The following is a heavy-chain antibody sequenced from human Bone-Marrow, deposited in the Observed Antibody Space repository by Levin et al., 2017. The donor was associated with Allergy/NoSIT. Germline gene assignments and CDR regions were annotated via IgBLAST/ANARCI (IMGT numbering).Heavy chain of an antibody. V-gene: IGHV5-51*01. D-gene: IGHD2-2*01. J-gene: IGHJ4*02. CDR3: ARQGCTTTSCYTVDF. CDR1: GYSFTNSW. Sequence: GASVKVSCKGSGYSFTNSWIGWVRQMPGKGLEWMGIINPADSETRYRPSFQGQVTISADKSISTAYLQWSSLKASDTAMYFCARQGCTTTSCYTVDFWGQGTLVTVSS. CDR2: INPADSET.